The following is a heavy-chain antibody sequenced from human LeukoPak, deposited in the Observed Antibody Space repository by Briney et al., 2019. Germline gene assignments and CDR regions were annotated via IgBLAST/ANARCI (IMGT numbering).Heavy chain of an antibody. CDR2: INHSGST. CDR3: AREMARRTYYYDSSGFSRYGNAVYGD. D-gene: IGHD3-22*01. V-gene: IGHV4-34*01. J-gene: IGHJ4*02. CDR1: GGSFSGYY. Sequence: SETLSLTCAVYGGSFSGYYWSWIRQPPGKGLEWIGEINHSGSTNYNPSLKSRVTISVDTSKNQFSLKLSSVTAADTAVYYCAREMARRTYYYDSSGFSRYGNAVYGDWGQGTLVTVSS.